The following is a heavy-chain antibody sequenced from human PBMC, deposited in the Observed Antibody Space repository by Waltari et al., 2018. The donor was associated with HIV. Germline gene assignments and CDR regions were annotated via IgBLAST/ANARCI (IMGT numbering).Heavy chain of an antibody. V-gene: IGHV1-8*01. J-gene: IGHJ2*01. D-gene: IGHD3-10*01. CDR2: MNPTSVNT. CDR1: GYTVTSYD. Sequence: VQLVQSGAEVKKPGASVKVSCKASGYTVTSYDIKWVRQATGQGLEWMGWMNPTSVNTGYAQKFQGRVTMTRNTSIITAYMVLRSLRYEDTAVYYCARPPRGYWYFDLWGRGTLVTVSS. CDR3: ARPPRGYWYFDL.